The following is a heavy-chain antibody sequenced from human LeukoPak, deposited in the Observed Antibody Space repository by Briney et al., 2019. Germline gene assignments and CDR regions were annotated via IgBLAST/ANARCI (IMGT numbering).Heavy chain of an antibody. J-gene: IGHJ4*02. CDR1: GFTFDDYG. D-gene: IGHD3-22*01. V-gene: IGHV3-20*04. CDR3: ARDSYYYDSSGYYLSSFDY. CDR2: INWNGGST. Sequence: GGSLRLSCAASGFTFDDYGVSWVRQAPGKGLEWVSGINWNGGSTGYADSVKGRFTISRDNAKNSLYLQMNSLRAEDTALYYCARDSYYYDSSGYYLSSFDYWGQGTLVTVSS.